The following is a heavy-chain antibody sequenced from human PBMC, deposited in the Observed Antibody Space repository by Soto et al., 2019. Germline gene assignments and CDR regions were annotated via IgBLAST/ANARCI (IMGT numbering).Heavy chain of an antibody. CDR2: INHSGST. V-gene: IGHV4-34*01. D-gene: IGHD3-16*02. CDR3: ARGLSRVVRTVAWDYYYYYGMDV. Sequence: SETLSFSCAVYGGSFSGYYWSWIRQPPEKGLEWIGEINHSGSTNYNPSLKSRVTISVDTSKNQFSLKLSSVTAADTAVYYCARGLSRVVRTVAWDYYYYYGMDVWGQGTTVTVSS. J-gene: IGHJ6*02. CDR1: GGSFSGYY.